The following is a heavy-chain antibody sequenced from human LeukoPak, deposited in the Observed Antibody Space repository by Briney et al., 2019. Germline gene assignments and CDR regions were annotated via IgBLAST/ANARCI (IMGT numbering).Heavy chain of an antibody. CDR2: IKQDGSEK. J-gene: IGHJ4*02. CDR1: GFTFSSYS. CDR3: ARARGGFWSGYSDY. D-gene: IGHD3-3*01. V-gene: IGHV3-7*01. Sequence: PGGSLRLSCAASGFTFSSYSMNWVRQAPGKGLEWVANIKQDGSEKYYVDSVKGRFTISRDNAKNSLYLQMNSLRAEDTAVYYCARARGGFWSGYSDYWGQGTLVTVSS.